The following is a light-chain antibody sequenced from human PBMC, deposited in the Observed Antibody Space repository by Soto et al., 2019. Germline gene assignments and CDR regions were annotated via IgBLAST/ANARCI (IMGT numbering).Light chain of an antibody. J-gene: IGLJ3*02. CDR1: SRDVGGYNY. CDR2: EVS. V-gene: IGLV2-14*01. Sequence: QSVLTQPASVSGSPGQSITISCTGTSRDVGGYNYVSWHQQHPGKAPKVIITEVSNRPSGVSNRFSGSKSGNTASLTISGLQAEDEADYYCSSYTSNSNWVFGGGTKLTVL. CDR3: SSYTSNSNWV.